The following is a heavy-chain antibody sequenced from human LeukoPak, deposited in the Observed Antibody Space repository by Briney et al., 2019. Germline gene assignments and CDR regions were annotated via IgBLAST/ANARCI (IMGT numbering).Heavy chain of an antibody. Sequence: SETLSLTCTVSGGSISSSSYSWGWIRQPPGKGLEWIGSIDYSGSTYYNPSLKSRVTTSVDTSKNHFSLKLSSVTAADTAVYYCARHRSSGYPSYYYYYMDVWGKGTTVTVSS. D-gene: IGHD3-22*01. CDR2: IDYSGST. CDR1: GGSISSSSYS. J-gene: IGHJ6*03. V-gene: IGHV4-39*01. CDR3: ARHRSSGYPSYYYYYMDV.